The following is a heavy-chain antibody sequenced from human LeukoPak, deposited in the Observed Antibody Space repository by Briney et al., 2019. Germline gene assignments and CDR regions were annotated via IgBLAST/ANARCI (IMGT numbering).Heavy chain of an antibody. CDR2: IYYSGST. CDR1: GGSISSSSYY. CDR3: ARVGGVPPGGYFQH. D-gene: IGHD2-8*02. J-gene: IGHJ1*01. Sequence: PSETLSLTCTVSGGSISSSSYYWGWIRQPPGKGLEWIGSIYYSGSTYYNPSLKSRVTISVDTSKNQFSLKLSSVTAADTAVYYCARVGGVPPGGYFQHWGQGTLVTVSS. V-gene: IGHV4-39*01.